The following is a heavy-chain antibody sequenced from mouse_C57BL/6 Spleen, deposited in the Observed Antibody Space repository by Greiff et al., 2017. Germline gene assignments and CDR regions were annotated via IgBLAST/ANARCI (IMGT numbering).Heavy chain of an antibody. J-gene: IGHJ1*03. CDR3: ARDGGTTVAWYFDV. V-gene: IGHV5-4*01. CDR1: GFTFSSYA. CDR2: ISDGGSYT. D-gene: IGHD1-1*01. Sequence: VQLKESGGGLVKPGGSLKLSCAASGFTFSSYALSWVRQTPEKRLEWVATISDGGSYTYYPDNVKGRFTISRDNAKNNLYLQMSHLKSEDTAMYYCARDGGTTVAWYFDVWGTGTTVTVSS.